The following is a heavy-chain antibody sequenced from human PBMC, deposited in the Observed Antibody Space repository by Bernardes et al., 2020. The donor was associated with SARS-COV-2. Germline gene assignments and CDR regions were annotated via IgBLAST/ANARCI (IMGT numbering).Heavy chain of an antibody. CDR1: GFNFDDCA. Sequence: GGSLRLSCAASGFNFDDCAMHWVRRAPGKGLEWVSGISWNISNIAYADSVKGRFTISRDNAKNSLYLQMNSLRAEDTALYYCAKDAGFCSGGYCYNWFDPWGQGTLVTVSS. J-gene: IGHJ5*02. V-gene: IGHV3-9*01. D-gene: IGHD2-15*01. CDR3: AKDAGFCSGGYCYNWFDP. CDR2: ISWNISNI.